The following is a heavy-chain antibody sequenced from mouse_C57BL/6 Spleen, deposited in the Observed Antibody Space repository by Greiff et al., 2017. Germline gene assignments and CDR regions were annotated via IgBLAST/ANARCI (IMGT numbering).Heavy chain of an antibody. V-gene: IGHV5-9-1*02. J-gene: IGHJ1*03. D-gene: IGHD2-4*01. CDR2: ISSGGDYI. Sequence: EVKVVASGEGLVKPGGSLKLSCAASGFTFSSYAMSWVRQTPEKRLEWVAYISSGGDYIYYADTVKGRFTISRDNARNTLYLQMSSLKSEDTAMYYCTKVYDYDGYWYFDVWGTGTTVTVSS. CDR1: GFTFSSYA. CDR3: TKVYDYDGYWYFDV.